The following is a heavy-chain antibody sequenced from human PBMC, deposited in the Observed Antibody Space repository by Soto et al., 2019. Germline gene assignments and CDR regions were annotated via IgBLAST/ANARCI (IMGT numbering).Heavy chain of an antibody. Sequence: EVQLVESGGRLIKPGGSLRLSCATSGFAFNNAWMNWVRQAPGKGLEWVGLIKSETDGGATDHAAPVKGRFSISTHDSKNTMYLQRLRLRLEDTAVYYWAALGKGAAAAYWGQGSLVTVSS. CDR2: IKSETDGGAT. CDR3: AALGKGAAAAY. V-gene: IGHV3-15*01. J-gene: IGHJ4*02. D-gene: IGHD6-25*01. CDR1: GFAFNNAW.